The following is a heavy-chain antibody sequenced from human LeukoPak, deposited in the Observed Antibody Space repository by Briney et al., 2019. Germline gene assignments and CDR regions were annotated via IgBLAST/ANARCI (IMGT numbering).Heavy chain of an antibody. CDR1: GFTFSSYG. J-gene: IGHJ5*02. Sequence: PGGSLRLSCAASGFTFSSYGMHWVRQAPGKGLEWVAFIRYDGSNKYYADSVKGRFTISRDNSKNTLYLQMNSLRAEDTAVYYCAKEGSSWFGESDPWGQGTLVTVSS. D-gene: IGHD3-10*01. V-gene: IGHV3-30*02. CDR2: IRYDGSNK. CDR3: AKEGSSWFGESDP.